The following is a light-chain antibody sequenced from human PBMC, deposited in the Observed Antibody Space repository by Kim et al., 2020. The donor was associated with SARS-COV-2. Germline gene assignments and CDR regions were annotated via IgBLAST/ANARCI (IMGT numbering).Light chain of an antibody. Sequence: RQTDILTCTGNSNTIGYEAASWLQQRQGHPPNLPSYRNNDRPAGISDRCSASRSGNTAYLTITGLQPEDETDYYCSAWDRGLSAWVFGGGTQLTVL. V-gene: IGLV10-54*04. CDR2: RNN. J-gene: IGLJ3*02. CDR1: SNTIGYEA. CDR3: SAWDRGLSAWV.